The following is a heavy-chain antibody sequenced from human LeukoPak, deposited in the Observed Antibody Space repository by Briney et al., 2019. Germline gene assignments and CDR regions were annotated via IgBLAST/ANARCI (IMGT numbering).Heavy chain of an antibody. Sequence: AGGSLRLSCAASGFTFSRYGMHWVRQAPGKGLEWVAVIWSDGNNKEHGDSVKGRFTISRDNSKNTLYLQMNSLRGEDTAVYYCAKAYGSTWLFDCWGQGTLVTVSS. V-gene: IGHV3-33*06. CDR1: GFTFSRYG. J-gene: IGHJ4*02. CDR3: AKAYGSTWLFDC. D-gene: IGHD6-6*01. CDR2: IWSDGNNK.